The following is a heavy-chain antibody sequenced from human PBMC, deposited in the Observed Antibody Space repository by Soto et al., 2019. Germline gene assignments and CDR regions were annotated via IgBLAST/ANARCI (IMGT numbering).Heavy chain of an antibody. CDR2: ISWNSGSI. J-gene: IGHJ3*02. CDR1: GFTFDDYA. Sequence: VQLVESGGGLVQPGRSLRLSCAASGFTFDDYAMHWVRQAPGKGLEWVSGISWNSGSIGYADSVKGRFTISRDNAKNSLYLQMNSLRAEDTALYYCAKDIRQLGFFDAFDIWGQGTMVTVSS. V-gene: IGHV3-9*01. D-gene: IGHD6-6*01. CDR3: AKDIRQLGFFDAFDI.